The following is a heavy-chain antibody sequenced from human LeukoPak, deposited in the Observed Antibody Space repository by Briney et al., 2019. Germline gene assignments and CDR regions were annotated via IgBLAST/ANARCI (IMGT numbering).Heavy chain of an antibody. V-gene: IGHV3-48*03. J-gene: IGHJ6*02. CDR1: GFTFSSYE. CDR2: ISSSGSTI. CDR3: ATDLFEGSYGMDV. Sequence: GGSLRLSCAASGFTFSSYEMNWVRQAPGKGLEWVSYISSSGSTIYYADSVKGRFTISRDNAKNSLYLQMNSLRAEDTAVYYCATDLFEGSYGMDVWGQGTTVTVSS.